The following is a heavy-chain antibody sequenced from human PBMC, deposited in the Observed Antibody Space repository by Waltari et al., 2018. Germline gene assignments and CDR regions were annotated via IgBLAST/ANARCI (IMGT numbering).Heavy chain of an antibody. CDR2: ISSNGGST. V-gene: IGHV3-64*01. CDR3: ARHRGRGSYYLGYYYYGMDV. J-gene: IGHJ6*02. Sequence: EVQLVESGGGLVQPGGSLRLSCAASGFTFSSYAMHWVRQAPGKGLEYVSAISSNGGSTYYANSVKGRFTISRDNSKNTLYLQMGSLRAEDMAVYYCARHRGRGSYYLGYYYYGMDVWGQGTTVTVSS. D-gene: IGHD1-26*01. CDR1: GFTFSSYA.